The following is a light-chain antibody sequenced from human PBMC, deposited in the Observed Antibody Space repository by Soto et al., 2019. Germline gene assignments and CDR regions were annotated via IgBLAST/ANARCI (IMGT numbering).Light chain of an antibody. CDR3: QQYETFSGT. Sequence: DMRLTQSPSTLSASVGDTVTVTCRASQSVSGWLAWYQQKPGEAPKLLIYDASALPRGVPSRFSGSGSGTKFTLTIASLQPDDFATYHCQQYETFSGTFGPGTKVEI. J-gene: IGKJ1*01. CDR1: QSVSGW. V-gene: IGKV1-5*01. CDR2: DAS.